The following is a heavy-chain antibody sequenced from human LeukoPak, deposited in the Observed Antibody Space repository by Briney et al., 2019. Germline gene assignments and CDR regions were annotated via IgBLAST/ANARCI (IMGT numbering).Heavy chain of an antibody. CDR2: IYYSGST. Sequence: SETLSLTCTVSGGSISSYYWSWIRQPPGKGLEWIGYIYYSGSTSYNPSLKSRVTISVDTSKNQFSLKLSSVTAADTAVYYCARRKIGLLWFGEPFFDYWGQGTLVTVSS. CDR3: ARRKIGLLWFGEPFFDY. J-gene: IGHJ4*02. V-gene: IGHV4-59*08. D-gene: IGHD3-10*01. CDR1: GGSISSYY.